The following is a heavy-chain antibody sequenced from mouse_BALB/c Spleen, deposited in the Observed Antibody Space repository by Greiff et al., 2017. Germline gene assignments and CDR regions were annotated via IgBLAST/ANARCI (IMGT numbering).Heavy chain of an antibody. CDR3: ARRVGDGYYYAMDY. CDR1: GYTFTSYT. Sequence: QVQLQQSGAELARPGASVKMSCKASGYTFTSYTMHWVKQRPGQGLEWIGYINPSSGYTNYNQKFKDKATLTADKSSSTAYMQLSSLTSEDSAVYYCARRVGDGYYYAMDYWGQGTSVTVSS. CDR2: INPSSGYT. D-gene: IGHD1-1*01. J-gene: IGHJ4*01. V-gene: IGHV1-4*01.